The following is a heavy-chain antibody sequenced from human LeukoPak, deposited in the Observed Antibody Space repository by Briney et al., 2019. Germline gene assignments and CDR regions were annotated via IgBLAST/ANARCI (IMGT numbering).Heavy chain of an antibody. J-gene: IGHJ4*02. Sequence: ASVKVSCKASGGTFSSYAISWVRQAPGQGLEWMGRFIPIFGTANYAQKFQARVTITTDESTSTAYMERSRLRSDDTTVHYCATAYYDFWSGYYSMDYWGQGALVTVSS. V-gene: IGHV1-69*05. CDR1: GGTFSSYA. CDR2: FIPIFGTA. CDR3: ATAYYDFWSGYYSMDY. D-gene: IGHD3-3*01.